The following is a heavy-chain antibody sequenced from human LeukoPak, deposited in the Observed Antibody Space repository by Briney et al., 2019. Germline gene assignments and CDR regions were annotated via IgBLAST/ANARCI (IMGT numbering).Heavy chain of an antibody. Sequence: SVKVSCKASGGTFSSYAISWVRQAPGQGLERMGRIIPIFGAANYAQKFQGRVTITTDESTSTAYMELSSLRPEDTAVYYCARSAEWKEWPDWGQGTLVTVSS. CDR2: IIPIFGAA. V-gene: IGHV1-69*05. J-gene: IGHJ4*02. CDR1: GGTFSSYA. D-gene: IGHD5-12*01. CDR3: ARSAEWKEWPD.